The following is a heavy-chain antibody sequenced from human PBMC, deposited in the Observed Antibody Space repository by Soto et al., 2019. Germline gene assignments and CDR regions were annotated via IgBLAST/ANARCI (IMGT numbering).Heavy chain of an antibody. Sequence: QVQLVQSGAEVKKPGSSVKVSCKAPGGTFSTYAISWVRQAPGQGLEWMGGVIPIFGTPKYAQKFQGRVTITADESTSTGYMELRSLRSEYTAVYDCARSQGGSSSLDIYYYYYYGMDVWGQGTTVTVSS. CDR3: ARSQGGSSSLDIYYYYYYGMDV. J-gene: IGHJ6*02. CDR1: GGTFSTYA. CDR2: VIPIFGTP. V-gene: IGHV1-69*01. D-gene: IGHD2-15*01.